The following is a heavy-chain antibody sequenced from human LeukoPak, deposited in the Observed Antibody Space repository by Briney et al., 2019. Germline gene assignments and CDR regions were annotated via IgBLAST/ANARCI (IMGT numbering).Heavy chain of an antibody. V-gene: IGHV1-18*01. CDR2: ISDYNGDT. CDR3: VRDPSNTSGRYQYFDL. J-gene: IGHJ2*01. Sequence: ASVKVSCKSSGYTFNYHGFTWVRQPPGQGLEWMGWISDYNGDTIYAQDFQGRVTLTTDTSTSTAYMELRSLRSDDTAIYYCVRDPSNTSGRYQYFDLWGRGTLVTVSS. CDR1: GYTFNYHG. D-gene: IGHD6-19*01.